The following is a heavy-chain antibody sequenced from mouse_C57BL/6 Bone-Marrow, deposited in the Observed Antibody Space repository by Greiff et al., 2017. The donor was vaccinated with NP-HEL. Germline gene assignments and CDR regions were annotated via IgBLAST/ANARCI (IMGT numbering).Heavy chain of an antibody. CDR3: AREGTAQATYAMDY. J-gene: IGHJ4*01. Sequence: EVKLQESGPGMVKPSQSLSLTCTVTGYSITSGYDWHWIRHFPGNKLEWMGYISYSGSTNYNPSLKSRISITHDTSKNHFFLKLNSVTTEDTATYYCAREGTAQATYAMDYWGQGTSVTVSS. D-gene: IGHD3-2*02. CDR2: ISYSGST. V-gene: IGHV3-1*01. CDR1: GYSITSGYD.